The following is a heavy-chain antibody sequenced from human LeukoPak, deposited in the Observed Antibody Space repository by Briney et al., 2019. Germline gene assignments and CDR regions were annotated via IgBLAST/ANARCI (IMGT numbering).Heavy chain of an antibody. Sequence: QAGGSLRLSCAASGFTFSSYAMSWVRQAPGKGLEWVSAISGSGGSTYYADSVKGRFTISRDNSKNTLYLQMNSLRAEDTAVYYCAKALEIAVAGIFDYWGQGTLVTVSS. CDR1: GFTFSSYA. D-gene: IGHD6-19*01. J-gene: IGHJ4*02. V-gene: IGHV3-23*01. CDR3: AKALEIAVAGIFDY. CDR2: ISGSGGST.